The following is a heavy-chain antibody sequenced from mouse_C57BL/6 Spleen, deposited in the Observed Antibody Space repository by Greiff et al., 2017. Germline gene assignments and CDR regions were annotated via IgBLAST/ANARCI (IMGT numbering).Heavy chain of an antibody. J-gene: IGHJ2*01. D-gene: IGHD2-2*01. CDR1: GYSFTGYY. CDR2: INPSTGGT. Sequence: VQLQQSGPELVKPGASVKISCKASGYSFTGYYMNWVKQSPEKSLEWIGEINPSTGGTTYNQKFKAKATLTVDKSSSTAYMQLKSLTSEDSAVYYCARGDGYDRGGFDYWGQGTTLTVSS. CDR3: ARGDGYDRGGFDY. V-gene: IGHV1-42*01.